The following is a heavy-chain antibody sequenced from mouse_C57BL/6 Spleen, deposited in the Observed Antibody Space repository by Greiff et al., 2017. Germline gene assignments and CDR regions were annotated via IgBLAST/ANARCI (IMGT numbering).Heavy chain of an antibody. Sequence: VQLQQSGAELVKPGASVKLSCKASGFNIKDYYMHWVKQRTEQGLEWIGRIDPEDGGTKYAANFKGKATITADKSSNTAYMPLSSLTSEDTAGYYCALGLDAMDYWGQGTSVTGSS. CDR3: ALGLDAMDY. V-gene: IGHV14-2*01. D-gene: IGHD4-1*01. CDR1: GFNIKDYY. J-gene: IGHJ4*01. CDR2: IDPEDGGT.